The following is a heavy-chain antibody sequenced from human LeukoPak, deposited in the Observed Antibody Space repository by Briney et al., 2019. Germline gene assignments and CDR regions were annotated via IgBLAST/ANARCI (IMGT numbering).Heavy chain of an antibody. D-gene: IGHD6-13*01. CDR3: ARHSSSWYFAFDI. Sequence: GESLRLPCAASRFTVSSNYMSWVRQAPGKGLEWVSVIYSGGSTYYADSVKGRFTISRDNSKNTLYLQMNSLRAEDTAVYYCARHSSSWYFAFDIWGQGTMVTVSS. CDR2: IYSGGST. J-gene: IGHJ3*02. CDR1: RFTVSSNY. V-gene: IGHV3-53*01.